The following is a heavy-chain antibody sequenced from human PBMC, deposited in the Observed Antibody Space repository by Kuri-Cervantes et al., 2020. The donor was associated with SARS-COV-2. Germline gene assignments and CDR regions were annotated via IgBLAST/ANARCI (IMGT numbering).Heavy chain of an antibody. V-gene: IGHV3-49*04. Sequence: LSLTCAASGFTFSSYAMHWVRQAPGKGLEWAGFIRSKAYGGTTEYAASVKGRFTISRDDSKSIAYLQMNSLKTEDTAVYYCTRDDFWSGYFEDWGQGTLVTVSS. CDR3: TRDDFWSGYFED. D-gene: IGHD3-3*01. J-gene: IGHJ4*02. CDR1: GFTFSSYA. CDR2: IRSKAYGGTT.